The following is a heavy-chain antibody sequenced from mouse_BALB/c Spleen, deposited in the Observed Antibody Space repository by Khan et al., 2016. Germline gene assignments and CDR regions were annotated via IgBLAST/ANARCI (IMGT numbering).Heavy chain of an antibody. J-gene: IGHJ4*01. CDR3: ARWLDAMDY. V-gene: IGHV3-2*02. Sequence: EVQLQESGPGLVKPSQSLSLTCTVTGYSITSDYAWNWIRQFPENKLEWMGYITYSGTTTYNPSLKSRISITRDTSKNQFFLQLNSVTTEDTATYYCARWLDAMDYWGQGTSVTVSS. CDR2: ITYSGTT. CDR1: GYSITSDYA. D-gene: IGHD2-2*01.